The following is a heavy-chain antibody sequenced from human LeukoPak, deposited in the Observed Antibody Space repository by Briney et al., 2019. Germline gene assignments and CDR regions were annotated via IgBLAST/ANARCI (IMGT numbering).Heavy chain of an antibody. J-gene: IGHJ4*02. V-gene: IGHV4-4*07. D-gene: IGHD3-16*01. Sequence: SETLSLTCTVSGGSISSYYWSWIRQPAGKGLEWIGRSYTSGSPNYNPSLKGRVTMSVDTSKNQFSLKLSSVTAAYTAVYFCARSGGSGFQLDNWGQGTLVTVSS. CDR2: SYTSGSP. CDR1: GGSISSYY. CDR3: ARSGGSGFQLDN.